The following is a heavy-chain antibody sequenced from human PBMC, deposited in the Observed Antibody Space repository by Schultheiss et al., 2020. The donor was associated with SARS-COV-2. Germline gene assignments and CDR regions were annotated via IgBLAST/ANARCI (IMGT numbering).Heavy chain of an antibody. CDR3: AKCPVAITGYFDY. V-gene: IGHV3-23*01. J-gene: IGHJ4*02. D-gene: IGHD6-19*01. CDR1: GFTFSSYA. Sequence: GGSLRLSCAASGFTFSSYAMRWVRQAPGKGLEWVSTISRSGATTYFADSVKGRFTISRDNSKNTLYLQMNSLRAEDTALYYCAKCPVAITGYFDYWGQGTMVTVSS. CDR2: ISRSGATT.